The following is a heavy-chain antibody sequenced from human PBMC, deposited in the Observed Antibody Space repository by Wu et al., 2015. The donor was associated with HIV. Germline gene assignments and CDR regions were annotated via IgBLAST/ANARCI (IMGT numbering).Heavy chain of an antibody. D-gene: IGHD2-15*01. CDR3: ARAYCSGDGCYSDTFDL. CDR1: GYTFTDYY. J-gene: IGHJ3*01. V-gene: IGHV1-2*02. Sequence: QVQLVHSGAEVKKPGASVKVSCKASGYTFTDYYMHWVRQAPGLGLEWLGWINPNSSATNYAQRFQGRVTMTRDTSISTAYMELRKMRSDDTAVYYCARAYCSGDGCYSDTFDLWGQGTMVTVSS. CDR2: INPNSSAT.